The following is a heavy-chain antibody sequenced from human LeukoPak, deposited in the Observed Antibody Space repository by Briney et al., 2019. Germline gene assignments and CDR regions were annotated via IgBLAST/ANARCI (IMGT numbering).Heavy chain of an antibody. CDR3: ARGRAAAGIEGDY. Sequence: ASVKVSCKASGYTFTGHYMHWLRQAPGQGLEWMGWINPNSGGTNYAQKFQGRVTMTRDTSISTAYMELSRLRSDDTAVYYCARGRAAAGIEGDYWGQGTLVTVSS. D-gene: IGHD6-13*01. V-gene: IGHV1-2*02. J-gene: IGHJ4*02. CDR1: GYTFTGHY. CDR2: INPNSGGT.